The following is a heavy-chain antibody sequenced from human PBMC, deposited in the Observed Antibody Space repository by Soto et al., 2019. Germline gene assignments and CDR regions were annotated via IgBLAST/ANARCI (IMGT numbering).Heavy chain of an antibody. CDR1: GFTFSSYA. J-gene: IGHJ4*02. Sequence: EVQLLESGGGLVQPGGSLRLSCAASGFTFSSYAMSWVRQAPGKGLEWVSAISGSGGSTYHADSVKGRFTISRDNSKNTLYLQMNSLRAEDTAVYYCAKFIHKGYYYGSGSYGYWGQGTLVTVSS. CDR3: AKFIHKGYYYGSGSYGY. V-gene: IGHV3-23*01. D-gene: IGHD3-10*01. CDR2: ISGSGGST.